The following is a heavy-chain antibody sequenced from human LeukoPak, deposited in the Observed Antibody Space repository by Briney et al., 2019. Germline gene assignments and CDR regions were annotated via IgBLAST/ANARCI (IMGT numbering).Heavy chain of an antibody. CDR1: GYTFTSYD. CDR3: AREGYDSSGYYYGSPYYFDY. V-gene: IGHV1-18*01. J-gene: IGHJ4*02. CDR2: ISAYNGNT. D-gene: IGHD3-22*01. Sequence: GASVKVSCKASGYTFTSYDISWVRQAPGQGLEWMGWISAYNGNTNYAQKLQGRVTMTTDTSTSTAYMELRSLRSDDTAVYYCAREGYDSSGYYYGSPYYFDYWGQGTLVTVSS.